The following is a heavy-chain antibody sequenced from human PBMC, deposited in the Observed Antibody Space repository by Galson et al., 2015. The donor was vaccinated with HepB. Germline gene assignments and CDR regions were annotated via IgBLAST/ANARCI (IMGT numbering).Heavy chain of an antibody. V-gene: IGHV1-18*01. J-gene: IGHJ4*02. CDR1: GLTTYA. CDR2: ISPSNANT. D-gene: IGHD5-24*01. Sequence: SVKVSCKASGLTTYAINWVRQAPGQGLERMGWISPSNANTNYARTFQGRVTMTTDTSTRTAYMELRSLRSDDTAMYYCGRGGMPTIGGPTSDFWGQGTLVTVSS. CDR3: GRGGMPTIGGPTSDF.